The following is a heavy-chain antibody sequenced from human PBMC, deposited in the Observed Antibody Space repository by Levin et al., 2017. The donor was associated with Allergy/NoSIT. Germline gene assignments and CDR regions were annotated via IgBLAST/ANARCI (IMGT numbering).Heavy chain of an antibody. J-gene: IGHJ4*02. V-gene: IGHV1-2*02. D-gene: IGHD6-6*01. Sequence: PGGSLRLSCKAAGYSFTDYYLHWVRQTPGQGLQWLGWINPNSGGTSYVQKFQGRVTMTRDTSINTLYMELSGLRSDDTAVYYCARGSSSVGYFDYWGQGTLVTVSS. CDR2: INPNSGGT. CDR1: GYSFTDYY. CDR3: ARGSSSVGYFDY.